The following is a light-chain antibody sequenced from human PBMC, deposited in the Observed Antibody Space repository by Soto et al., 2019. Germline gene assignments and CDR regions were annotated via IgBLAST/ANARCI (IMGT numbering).Light chain of an antibody. CDR1: SSDVGGYNY. J-gene: IGLJ1*01. Sequence: QSALTQPASVSGSPGRSITISCTGTSSDVGGYNYVSWYQQHSGKAPKLMIYEVSNRPSGVSNRFSGSKSGNTASLTISGLQTEDEADYYCSSYTSSSSYVFGIGTKVTV. CDR2: EVS. CDR3: SSYTSSSSYV. V-gene: IGLV2-14*01.